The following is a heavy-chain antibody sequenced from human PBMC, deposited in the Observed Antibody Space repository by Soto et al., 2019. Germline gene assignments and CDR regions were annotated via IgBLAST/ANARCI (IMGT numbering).Heavy chain of an antibody. CDR1: GFTFSSYW. CDR3: ARDLTASFPWELPGGFDY. Sequence: GGSLRLSCAASGFTFSSYWMHWVRQAPGKGLVWVSRINSDGSSTSYADSVKGRFTMFRDNAKNTLYLQMNSLRAEETAVYSCARDLTASFPWELPGGFDYWGQGTLVTVSS. V-gene: IGHV3-74*01. J-gene: IGHJ4*02. CDR2: INSDGSST. D-gene: IGHD1-26*01.